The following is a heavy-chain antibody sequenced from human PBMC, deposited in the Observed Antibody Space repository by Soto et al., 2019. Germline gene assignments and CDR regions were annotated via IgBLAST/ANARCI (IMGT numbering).Heavy chain of an antibody. J-gene: IGHJ5*02. V-gene: IGHV3-30*18. D-gene: IGHD3-3*01. CDR1: GFNFSSYG. CDR2: VSYDGSNK. Sequence: QGQLVESGGGVVQPGRSLRLSCAASGFNFSSYGMHWVGQAPGKGLGGVAVVSYDGSNKYYADSVKGRFTISRDNSKNTLYLEMNSLRAEDTAVYYCAKDLGRYYEFGSGQSWLDPWGQGTLVTVSS. CDR3: AKDLGRYYEFGSGQSWLDP.